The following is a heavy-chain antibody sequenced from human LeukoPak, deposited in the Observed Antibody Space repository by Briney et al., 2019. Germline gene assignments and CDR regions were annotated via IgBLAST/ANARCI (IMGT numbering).Heavy chain of an antibody. Sequence: SGGSLRLSCAASGFTFSSYAMSWVRQAPGKGLEWVSAISGSGGSTYYADSVEGRFTISRDNSKNTLYLQMNSLRAEDTAVYYCAKASIAVAGSVYFQHWGQGTLVTVSS. D-gene: IGHD6-19*01. CDR3: AKASIAVAGSVYFQH. J-gene: IGHJ1*01. V-gene: IGHV3-23*01. CDR2: ISGSGGST. CDR1: GFTFSSYA.